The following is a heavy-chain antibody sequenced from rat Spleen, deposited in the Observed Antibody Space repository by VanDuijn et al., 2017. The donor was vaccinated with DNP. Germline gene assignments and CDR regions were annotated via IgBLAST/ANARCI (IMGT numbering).Heavy chain of an antibody. J-gene: IGHJ3*01. V-gene: IGHV2-63*01. D-gene: IGHD1-2*01. Sequence: QVQLKESGPGLVQPSETLSLTCTVPGFSLTTYSVSWVRQPSGKGPEWMGKMWYDGDTAYNSALKSRLSISRDTSKSQVFLKMNSLQTDDTGTYYGTSDSLNSSSFVYWGQGSLVTVSS. CDR2: MWYDGDT. CDR1: GFSLTTYS. CDR3: TSDSLNSSSFVY.